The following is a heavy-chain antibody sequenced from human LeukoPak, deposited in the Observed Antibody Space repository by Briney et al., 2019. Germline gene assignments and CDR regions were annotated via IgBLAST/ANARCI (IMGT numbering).Heavy chain of an antibody. Sequence: QTGGSLRLSCAASGFTFSTYGMNWVRQAPGKGLEWVSYTSSSGTTIYYADSVKGRFTISRDNARESLFLQMNSLRAEDTAVYYCASRILGAKYWGQGTLVTVSS. CDR1: GFTFSTYG. CDR2: TSSSGTTI. CDR3: ASRILGAKY. D-gene: IGHD1-26*01. V-gene: IGHV3-48*03. J-gene: IGHJ4*02.